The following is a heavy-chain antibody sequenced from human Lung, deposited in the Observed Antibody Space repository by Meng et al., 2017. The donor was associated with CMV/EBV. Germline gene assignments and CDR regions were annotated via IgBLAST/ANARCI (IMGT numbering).Heavy chain of an antibody. CDR3: ARFGEVIDY. CDR1: GYTFTGYY. CDR2: INSKSGAT. Sequence: QVQLVQSGAEVKKPGAAVKVSCKTSGYTFTGYYTHWVRQAPGQGLEWMGRINSKSGATDYAQKFQGRVTLTRDTSINTAYMELNRLTSDDTAVYYCARFGEVIDYWGQGTLVTVSS. D-gene: IGHD3-10*01. V-gene: IGHV1-2*06. J-gene: IGHJ4*02.